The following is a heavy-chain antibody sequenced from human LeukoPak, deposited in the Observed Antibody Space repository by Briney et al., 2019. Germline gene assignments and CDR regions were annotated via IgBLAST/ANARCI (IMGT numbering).Heavy chain of an antibody. J-gene: IGHJ4*02. V-gene: IGHV3-7*01. CDR2: IKHDGSEK. D-gene: IGHD6-13*01. CDR3: ARVQGYSSSWYVDY. CDR1: GFTFSDYW. Sequence: GGSLRLSCAASGFTFSDYWMSWVHQSPGKGLEWVANIKHDGSEKYYVDSVKGRFTISRDNAKNSLYLQMNSLRAEDTAVYYCARVQGYSSSWYVDYWGQGTLVTVSS.